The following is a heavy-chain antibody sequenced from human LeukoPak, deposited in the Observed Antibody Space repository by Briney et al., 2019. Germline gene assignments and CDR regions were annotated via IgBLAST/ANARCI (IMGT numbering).Heavy chain of an antibody. J-gene: IGHJ4*02. V-gene: IGHV3-48*04. D-gene: IGHD5-18*01. CDR3: SRLRGYSYGYGDY. CDR2: ISSSGSTI. CDR1: GFTFSSYS. Sequence: GGSLRLSCAASGFTFSSYSMNSVRQAPGKGLEWVSYISSSGSTIDYADSVKGRFTISRDNAKNSLYLQMNSLRAEDTAVYYCSRLRGYSYGYGDYWGQGTLVTVSS.